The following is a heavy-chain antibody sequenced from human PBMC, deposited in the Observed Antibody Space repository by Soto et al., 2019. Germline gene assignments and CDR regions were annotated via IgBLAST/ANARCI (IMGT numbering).Heavy chain of an antibody. J-gene: IGHJ4*02. V-gene: IGHV3-53*01. CDR3: ARGVYYYTIRTNVSYLDY. Sequence: GGSLRLSCATSGFTVNSSYYMTWVRQAPGKGLEWVSLIYSGGNTFYADSVRGRFTISRDNSKTTLYLQMNSLRVEDTAVYYYARGVYYYTIRTNVSYLDYWGQGTLVPVSP. D-gene: IGHD3-3*01. CDR1: GFTVNSSYY. CDR2: IYSGGNT.